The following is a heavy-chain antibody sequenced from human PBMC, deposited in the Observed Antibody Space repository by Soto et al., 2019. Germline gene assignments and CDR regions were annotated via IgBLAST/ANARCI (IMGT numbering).Heavy chain of an antibody. CDR2: IDWDDDK. D-gene: IGHD3-22*01. CDR3: ARSTYYYDSSGYGFYYFDY. J-gene: IGHJ4*02. Sequence: SRPTLVNPTQTLTLTCTFSGFSLSTSGMCVSWIRQPPGKALEWLARIDWDDDKYYSTSLKTRLTISKDTSKNQVVLTMTNMDPVDTATYYCARSTYYYDSSGYGFYYFDYWGQGNLVTVS. V-gene: IGHV2-70*11. CDR1: GFSLSTSGMC.